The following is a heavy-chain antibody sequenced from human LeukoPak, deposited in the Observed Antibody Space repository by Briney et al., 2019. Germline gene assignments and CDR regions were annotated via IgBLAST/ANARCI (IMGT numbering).Heavy chain of an antibody. V-gene: IGHV3-30*18. D-gene: IGHD3-22*01. J-gene: IGHJ4*02. CDR3: AKDRYYYDSSGYYPS. CDR2: ISYDGSNK. CDR1: GFTFSSYG. Sequence: GGSLRLSCAASGFTFSSYGMHWVRQASGKGLEWVAVISYDGSNKYYTDSVKGRFTISRDHSKNTLYLQMNSLRAEDTAVYYCAKDRYYYDSSGYYPSWGQGTLVTVSS.